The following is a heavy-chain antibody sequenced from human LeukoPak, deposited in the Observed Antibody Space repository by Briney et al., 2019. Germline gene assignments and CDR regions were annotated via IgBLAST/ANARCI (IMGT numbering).Heavy chain of an antibody. Sequence: PGGSLRLSWAASGFTFSSYGMHWVRQAPDKGLEWVAFIRYDGSNKYYADSVKGRFTISRDNSKNTLYLQMNSLRAEDTAVYYCARDPYSGSYGDSYYYYMDVWGKGTTVTISS. CDR2: IRYDGSNK. V-gene: IGHV3-30*02. CDR1: GFTFSSYG. J-gene: IGHJ6*03. D-gene: IGHD1-26*01. CDR3: ARDPYSGSYGDSYYYYMDV.